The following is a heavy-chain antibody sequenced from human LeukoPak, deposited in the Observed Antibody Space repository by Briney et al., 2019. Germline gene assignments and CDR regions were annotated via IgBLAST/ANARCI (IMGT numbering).Heavy chain of an antibody. V-gene: IGHV6-1*01. CDR1: GDSVSINSAA. Sequence: SQTLSLTCAISGDSVSINSAAWNWIRQPPSRGLEWLGRTYYRSKWYKDYAGSVKSRIPINPDTSKNQFSLQLNSVTPEDTAVYYCARAPSSSSAYNWFDPWGQGTLVTVSS. J-gene: IGHJ5*02. CDR3: ARAPSSSSAYNWFDP. CDR2: TYYRSKWYK. D-gene: IGHD6-6*01.